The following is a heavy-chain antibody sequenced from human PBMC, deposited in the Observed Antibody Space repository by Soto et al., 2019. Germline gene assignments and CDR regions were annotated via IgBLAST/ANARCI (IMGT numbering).Heavy chain of an antibody. V-gene: IGHV4-31*03. J-gene: IGHJ4*02. CDR1: GGSISSGGYY. D-gene: IGHD5-18*01. Sequence: ASETLSLTCTVSGGSISSGGYYWSWIRQHPGKGLEWIGYIYYSGSTYYNPSLKSRVTISVDTSKNQFSLKLSSVTAADTAVYYCARHTAMVYFDYWGQGTLVTVS. CDR3: ARHTAMVYFDY. CDR2: IYYSGST.